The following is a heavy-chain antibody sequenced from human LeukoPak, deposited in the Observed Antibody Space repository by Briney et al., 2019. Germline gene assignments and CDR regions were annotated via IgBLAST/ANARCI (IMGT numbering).Heavy chain of an antibody. V-gene: IGHV3-23*01. Sequence: GGSLRLSCAGSGFIFSTYAMSWVRQAPGKGLEWVSVMSGSGDSTHYSDSVKGRFTISRDNSKNTLYLQMNSLRADDTAVYYCAKPLGEGYCSGGTGTCYRVFNVWGQGTLVTVSS. CDR2: MSGSGDST. CDR3: AKPLGEGYCSGGTGTCYRVFNV. J-gene: IGHJ3*01. D-gene: IGHD2-15*01. CDR1: GFIFSTYA.